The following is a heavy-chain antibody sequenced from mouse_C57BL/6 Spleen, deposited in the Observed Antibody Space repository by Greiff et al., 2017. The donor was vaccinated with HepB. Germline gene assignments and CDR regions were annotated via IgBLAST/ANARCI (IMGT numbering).Heavy chain of an antibody. CDR3: ARSAVPSPLFDY. D-gene: IGHD1-1*01. Sequence: EVQLQQSGPELVKPGASVKMSCKASGYTFTDYNMHWVKQSHGKSLEWIGYINPNNGGTSYNQKFKGKATLTVNKSSSTAYMELRSLTSEDSAVYYCARSAVPSPLFDYWGQGTTLTVSS. CDR1: GYTFTDYN. V-gene: IGHV1-22*01. J-gene: IGHJ2*01. CDR2: INPNNGGT.